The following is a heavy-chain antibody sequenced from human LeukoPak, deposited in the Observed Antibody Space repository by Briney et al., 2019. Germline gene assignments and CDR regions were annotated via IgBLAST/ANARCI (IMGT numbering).Heavy chain of an antibody. CDR1: GFTFNNYA. CDR3: AKHSTTSSNWFDP. D-gene: IGHD2/OR15-2a*01. CDR2: ISGGGGST. V-gene: IGHV3-23*01. Sequence: PGGSLRLSCAASGFTFNNYAMTWVRQAPGKGLERVSAISGGGGSTYYADSVKARFTISRDNSKSTLYLQMNSLRAEDTAVYYCAKHSTTSSNWFDPWGQGTLVTVSS. J-gene: IGHJ5*02.